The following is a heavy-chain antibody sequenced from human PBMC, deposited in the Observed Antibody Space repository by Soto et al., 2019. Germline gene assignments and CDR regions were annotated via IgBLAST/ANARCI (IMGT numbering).Heavy chain of an antibody. Sequence: ASVKVSCKASGYTFTSYDMHWVGQAPGQGLEWMGISNPSGGSTSYAQKFQGRVTMTRDTSTSTVYMELSSLRSEDTAVYYCPRVYYDSSGYYPWAFAIWGQGTMVTVS. CDR3: PRVYYDSSGYYPWAFAI. CDR2: SNPSGGST. J-gene: IGHJ3*02. V-gene: IGHV1-46*01. CDR1: GYTFTSYD. D-gene: IGHD3-22*01.